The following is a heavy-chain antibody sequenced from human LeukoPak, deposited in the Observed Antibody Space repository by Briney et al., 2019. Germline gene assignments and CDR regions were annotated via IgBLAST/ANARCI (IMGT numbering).Heavy chain of an antibody. V-gene: IGHV1-69*04. CDR3: ARTMVRGVIGAFDI. D-gene: IGHD3-10*01. Sequence: SVKVSCKASGGTFSSYAISWVRQAPGQGLEWMGRIIPILRIANYAQKFQGRVTITADKSTSTAYMELSSLRSEDTAVYYCARTMVRGVIGAFDIWGQGTMVTVSS. CDR2: IIPILRIA. J-gene: IGHJ3*02. CDR1: GGTFSSYA.